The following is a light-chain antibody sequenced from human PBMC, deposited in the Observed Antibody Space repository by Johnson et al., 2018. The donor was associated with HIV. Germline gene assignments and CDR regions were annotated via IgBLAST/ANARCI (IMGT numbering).Light chain of an antibody. J-gene: IGLJ1*01. Sequence: QSVLTQPPSVSAAPGQKVTISCSGSSSNIGNNYVSWYQQLPGTAPKLLIYDNNKRPSGIPDRFSGPKSGTSATLGITGLQTGDEADYYCGTWDSSLRAYNYVFGSGTKVTVL. CDR1: SSNIGNNY. CDR3: GTWDSSLRAYNYV. V-gene: IGLV1-51*01. CDR2: DNN.